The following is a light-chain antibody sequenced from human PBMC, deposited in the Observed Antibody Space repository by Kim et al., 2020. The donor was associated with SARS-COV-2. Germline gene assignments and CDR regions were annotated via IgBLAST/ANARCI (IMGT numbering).Light chain of an antibody. J-gene: IGKJ2*01. Sequence: PCEMATLCGRARQTVTIGTLACYHQRPGQAPRLLVHDVSNRATGIPDRFSGSGSGTDFSLTISRVEPEDFAVYFCQQYATSPPYTFGQGTKLEI. V-gene: IGKV3-20*01. CDR3: QQYATSPPYT. CDR2: DVS. CDR1: QTVTIGT.